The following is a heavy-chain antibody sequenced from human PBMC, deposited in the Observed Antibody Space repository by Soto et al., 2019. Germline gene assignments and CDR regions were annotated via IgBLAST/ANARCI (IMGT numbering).Heavy chain of an antibody. D-gene: IGHD4-17*01. Sequence: PGGSLRLSCAASGFTFSSYAMHWVRQAPGKGLEWVAVISYDGSNKYYADSVKGRFTISRDNSKNTLYLQMNSLRAEDTAVYYCAREGRYGDYGTTYYFDYWGQGTLVTVSS. CDR1: GFTFSSYA. V-gene: IGHV3-30-3*01. CDR2: ISYDGSNK. J-gene: IGHJ4*02. CDR3: AREGRYGDYGTTYYFDY.